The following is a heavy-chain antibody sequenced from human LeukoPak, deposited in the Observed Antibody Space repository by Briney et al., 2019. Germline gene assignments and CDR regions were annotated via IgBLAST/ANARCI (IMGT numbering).Heavy chain of an antibody. V-gene: IGHV3-33*06. D-gene: IGHD4-11*01. J-gene: IGHJ4*02. CDR1: GFIFNHHA. CDR2: IWSDKSNK. CDR3: AKDAQRGFDYSNSLEY. Sequence: PRGSLRPSCAASGFIFNHHAMHWVRQAPGKGLEWVAVIWSDKSNKFYADSVRGRFTISRDDSRKTVYLQMEKMTAEDTAIYYCAKDAQRGFDYSNSLEYWGQGALVPVAS.